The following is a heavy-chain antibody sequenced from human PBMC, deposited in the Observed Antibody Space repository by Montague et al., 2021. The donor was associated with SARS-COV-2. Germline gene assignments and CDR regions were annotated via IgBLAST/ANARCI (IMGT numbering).Heavy chain of an antibody. CDR3: ARGLIDITMMVVVFTGASLYFDY. Sequence: SETLSLTCGVSGGSLSGYHWSRIRQPPGKGLEWIGEIGPSGSTXXXPSXXXRVIISLDTSKNQFSLKLSSVTAADTAVYYCARGLIDITMMVVVFTGASLYFDYWGQGILVTVSS. D-gene: IGHD3-22*01. V-gene: IGHV4-34*01. CDR2: IGPSGST. J-gene: IGHJ4*02. CDR1: GGSLSGYH.